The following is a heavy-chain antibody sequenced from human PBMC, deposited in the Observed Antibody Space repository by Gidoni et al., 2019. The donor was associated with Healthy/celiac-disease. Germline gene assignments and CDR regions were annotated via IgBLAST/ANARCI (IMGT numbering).Heavy chain of an antibody. CDR3: ASGYSYGLSY. V-gene: IGHV4-61*02. J-gene: IGHJ4*02. D-gene: IGHD5-18*01. Sequence: QVQLQESGPGLVKPSQTLSLTCTVSGGSISSGSYYWSWIRQPAGKGLEWIGRICTSGSTNYNPSLKSRVTISVDTSKNQFSLKLSSVTAADTAVYYCASGYSYGLSYWGQGTLVTVSS. CDR2: ICTSGST. CDR1: GGSISSGSYY.